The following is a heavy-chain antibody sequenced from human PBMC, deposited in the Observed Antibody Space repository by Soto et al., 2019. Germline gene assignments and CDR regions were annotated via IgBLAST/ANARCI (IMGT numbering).Heavy chain of an antibody. D-gene: IGHD3-10*01. J-gene: IGHJ4*02. Sequence: GGSLRLSCATSGFTFSNYAMSWVRQAPGKGLEWVSGISTRGANTYYADAVRGRFTISRDNSKNTVDLQMNSLTAEDTALYYCTRETLRVGQSDNGGQGTRLTVSS. CDR1: GFTFSNYA. CDR2: ISTRGANT. V-gene: IGHV3-23*01. CDR3: TRETLRVGQSDN.